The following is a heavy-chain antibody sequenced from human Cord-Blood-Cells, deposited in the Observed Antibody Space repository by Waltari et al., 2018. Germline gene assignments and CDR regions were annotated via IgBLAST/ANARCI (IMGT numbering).Heavy chain of an antibody. CDR2: IYYSGST. Sequence: QLQLQESGPGQVMPSETLSLPSPVPGCSIRTSSYYRGWIRHPPGKGLEWIGSIYYSGSTYYNPSLKSRVTISVDTSKNQFSLKLSSVTAADTAVYYCARPRGSGSYYDAFDIWGQGTMVTVSS. CDR1: GCSIRTSSYY. D-gene: IGHD3-10*01. V-gene: IGHV4-39*01. J-gene: IGHJ3*02. CDR3: ARPRGSGSYYDAFDI.